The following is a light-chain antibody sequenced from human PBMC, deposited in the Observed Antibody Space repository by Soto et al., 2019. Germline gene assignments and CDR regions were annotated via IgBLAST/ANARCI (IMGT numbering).Light chain of an antibody. CDR2: GNS. CDR1: SASIGAGYD. V-gene: IGLV1-40*01. CDR3: QSYDSSLSGWV. J-gene: IGLJ3*02. Sequence: QSVLTQPPSVSGAPGQRVTISCTGSSASIGAGYDVHWYQQLPGTAPKLLIYGNSNRPSGVPDRFSGSKSGTSASLAITVLNAEDEADYYCQSYDSSLSGWVFGGGTKLTVL.